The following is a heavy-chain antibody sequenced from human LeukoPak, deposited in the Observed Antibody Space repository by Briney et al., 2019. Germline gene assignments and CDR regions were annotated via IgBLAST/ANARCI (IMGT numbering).Heavy chain of an antibody. CDR2: INPSGGST. CDR1: GYTFTSYY. D-gene: IGHD5-18*01. V-gene: IGHV1-46*01. CDR3: ARDPSYGYFDY. J-gene: IGHJ4*03. Sequence: ASVKVSCKASGYTFTSYYMHWVRQAPGQGLEWMGIINPSGGSTSYTQKFQGRVTMTRDTSTSTVYVELSSLRSEDTAVYYCARDPSYGYFDYWGQGTLVTVSS.